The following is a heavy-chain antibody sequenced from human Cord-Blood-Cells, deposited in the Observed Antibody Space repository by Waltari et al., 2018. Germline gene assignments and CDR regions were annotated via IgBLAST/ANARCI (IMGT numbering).Heavy chain of an antibody. Sequence: EVQLVESGGGLVQPGGPLRLSCAASGFPSGRYSRNWVRQAPGKGLEWVSYISSSSSTIYYADSVKGRFTISRDNAKNSLYLQMNSLRDEDTAVYYCARLIDYWGQGTLVTVSS. V-gene: IGHV3-48*02. CDR1: GFPSGRYS. CDR2: ISSSSSTI. J-gene: IGHJ4*02. CDR3: ARLIDY.